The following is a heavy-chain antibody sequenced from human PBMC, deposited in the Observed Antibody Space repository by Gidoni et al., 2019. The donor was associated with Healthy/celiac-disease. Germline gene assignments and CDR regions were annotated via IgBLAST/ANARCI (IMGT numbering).Heavy chain of an antibody. CDR2: IIPILGIA. Sequence: QVQLVQSGAEVKKPGSAVKVSCKASGGTFSSYAISWVRQAPGQGLEWMGRIIPILGIANYAQKFQGRVTITADKSTSTAYMELSSLRSEDTAVYYCARDSGNCSGGSCYSIAFDIWGQGTMVTVSS. D-gene: IGHD2-15*01. CDR3: ARDSGNCSGGSCYSIAFDI. J-gene: IGHJ3*02. V-gene: IGHV1-69*04. CDR1: GGTFSSYA.